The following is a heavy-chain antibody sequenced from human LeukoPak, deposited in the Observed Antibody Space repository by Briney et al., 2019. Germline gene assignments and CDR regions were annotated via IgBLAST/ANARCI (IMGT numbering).Heavy chain of an antibody. J-gene: IGHJ4*02. D-gene: IGHD2-2*01. Sequence: GGSLRLSCVVSGLSFNKGVVSWFRQAPGKGLEWVSSVSPGGVSPNHADSVKGRFTVSRDDSLNTLYLQMNSLRVDDTAVYYCAKDFAVAPGGVVPAALHILYFDYWGQGTLVTVSS. CDR1: GLSFNKGV. CDR3: AKDFAVAPGGVVPAALHILYFDY. V-gene: IGHV3-23*01. CDR2: VSPGGVSP.